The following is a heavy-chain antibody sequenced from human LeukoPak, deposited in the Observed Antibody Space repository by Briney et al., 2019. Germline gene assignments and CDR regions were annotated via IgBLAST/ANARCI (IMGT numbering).Heavy chain of an antibody. J-gene: IGHJ6*03. CDR1: GFTFSSYW. CDR3: AKDHGGSGWYSYYYYYYMDV. Sequence: GGSLRLSCEASGFTFSSYWMRWVRQAPGQGLEWVANIKQDGSEKYYVDSVKGRFTISRDNAKNSVYLQMNSLRAEDTAVYYCAKDHGGSGWYSYYYYYYMDVWGKGTTVTISS. D-gene: IGHD6-19*01. V-gene: IGHV3-7*01. CDR2: IKQDGSEK.